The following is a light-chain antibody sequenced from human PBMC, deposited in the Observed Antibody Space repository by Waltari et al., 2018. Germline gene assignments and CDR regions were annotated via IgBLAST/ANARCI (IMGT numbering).Light chain of an antibody. Sequence: LAWYHQEPGQPTRPRIYDESHRATGIPAWFSCSGSGTDFTLTISSLEPEDFAVYYCQQRSNLWTFGQGTKVEIK. J-gene: IGKJ1*01. CDR3: QQRSNLWT. V-gene: IGKV3-11*01. CDR2: DES.